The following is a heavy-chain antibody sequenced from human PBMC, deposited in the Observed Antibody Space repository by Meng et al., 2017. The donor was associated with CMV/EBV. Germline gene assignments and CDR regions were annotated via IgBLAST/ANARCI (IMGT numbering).Heavy chain of an antibody. CDR2: MNPNSGNT. CDR1: GYTFTSYD. D-gene: IGHD6-6*01. V-gene: IGHV1-8*01. CDR3: AKGDSSLRGMDV. Sequence: ASVKVSCKASGYTFTSYDINWVRQATGQGLEWMGWMNPNSGNTGYAQKFQGRVTMTRNTSISTAYMELSSLRSEDTAVYYCAKGDSSLRGMDVWGQGTTVTVSS. J-gene: IGHJ6*02.